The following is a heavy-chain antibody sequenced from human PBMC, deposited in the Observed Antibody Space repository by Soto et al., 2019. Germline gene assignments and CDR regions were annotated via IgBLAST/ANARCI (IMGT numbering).Heavy chain of an antibody. D-gene: IGHD2-2*01. Sequence: SETLSLTCAVSGGSISSSNWWSWVRQPPGKGLEWIGEIYHSGSTNYNPSLKSRVTISVDKSKNQFSLKLSSVTAADTAVYYCARASGTSHYYYYGMDVWGQGTMVTVSS. CDR3: ARASGTSHYYYYGMDV. V-gene: IGHV4-4*02. J-gene: IGHJ6*02. CDR2: IYHSGST. CDR1: GGSISSSNW.